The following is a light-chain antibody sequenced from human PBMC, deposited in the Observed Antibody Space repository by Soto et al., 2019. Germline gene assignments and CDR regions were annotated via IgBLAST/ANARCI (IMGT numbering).Light chain of an antibody. CDR3: QQLYSYPVT. Sequence: DSQLTQSPSFLSASVGDRVTVTCRASQGISGYLAWYQQKPGKAPKLLIYATSTLQSGVPSRFSGRGSGTEFTLTISSLQPGDFATYYCQQLYSYPVTFGQGTKLEIK. CDR2: ATS. V-gene: IGKV1-9*01. CDR1: QGISGY. J-gene: IGKJ2*01.